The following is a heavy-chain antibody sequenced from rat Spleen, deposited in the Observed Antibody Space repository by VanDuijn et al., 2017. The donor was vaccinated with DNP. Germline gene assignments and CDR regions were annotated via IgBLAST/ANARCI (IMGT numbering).Heavy chain of an antibody. J-gene: IGHJ2*01. CDR1: GFTFSDYY. D-gene: IGHD1-4*01. Sequence: EVQLVESGGGLVQPGRSLKLSRAASGFTFSDYYMAWVRQAPTKGLEWVAYSNYDGGSTYNGDSVKGRFTISRDNAKSTLYLQINSLRSEDMATYYCTRHVLPLRVWDYWGQGVMVTVSS. V-gene: IGHV5-22*01. CDR2: SNYDGGST. CDR3: TRHVLPLRVWDY.